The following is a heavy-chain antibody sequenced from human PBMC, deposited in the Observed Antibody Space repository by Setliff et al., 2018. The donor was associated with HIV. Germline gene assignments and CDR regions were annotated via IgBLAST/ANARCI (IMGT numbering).Heavy chain of an antibody. J-gene: IGHJ4*02. CDR3: TTFLSGSPNAY. CDR2: IKSRTDGGTT. V-gene: IGHV3-15*01. CDR1: GFTFNNAW. D-gene: IGHD1-26*01. Sequence: GGSLRLSCVASGFTFNNAWMTWVRQAPGKGLEWVGHIKSRTDGGTTDYGAPVNGRFSISRDDSKNTLYLQMNSLKTEDTAVYYCTTFLSGSPNAYWGQGTLVTVSS.